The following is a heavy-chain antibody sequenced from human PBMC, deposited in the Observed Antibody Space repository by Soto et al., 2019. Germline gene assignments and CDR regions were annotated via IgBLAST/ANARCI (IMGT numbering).Heavy chain of an antibody. CDR1: GYSFTNYA. D-gene: IGHD3-22*01. CDR2: INTGNGNT. Sequence: QVQVVQSGAEEKKPGASVKVSCKASGYSFTNYAIHWVRQAPGQRLEWMGWINTGNGNTKYSQKFQGRVTITKDTSATTAYMELSSLGSEDTAVYYCARGADSSGYHPLDYWGQGTLATVSS. CDR3: ARGADSSGYHPLDY. V-gene: IGHV1-3*04. J-gene: IGHJ4*02.